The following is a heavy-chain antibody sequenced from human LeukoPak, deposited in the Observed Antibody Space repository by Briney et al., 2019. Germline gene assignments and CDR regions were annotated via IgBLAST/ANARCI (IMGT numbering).Heavy chain of an antibody. CDR1: GFTFSSYA. D-gene: IGHD5-18*01. J-gene: IGHJ4*02. Sequence: GGSLRLSCAASGFTFSSYAMSWVRQAPGKGLEWVSAISGSGGSTHYADSVKGRFTISRDNSKNTLYLQMNSLRAEDTAVYYCATQLLRIQLWPHLDYWGQGTLVTVSS. V-gene: IGHV3-23*01. CDR2: ISGSGGST. CDR3: ATQLLRIQLWPHLDY.